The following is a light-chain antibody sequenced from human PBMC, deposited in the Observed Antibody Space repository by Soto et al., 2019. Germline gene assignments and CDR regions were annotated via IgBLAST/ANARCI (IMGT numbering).Light chain of an antibody. J-gene: IGKJ5*01. Sequence: EIVMTQSPATLSVSPGERATLACRASQSVSSNLAWYQQKPGHPPRLVIYGASTSATGVPARFSGSGSGTEFTLTISSLQSADFAVYYCQQYNDWPPITFGQGTRLEIK. CDR2: GAS. CDR3: QQYNDWPPIT. V-gene: IGKV3-15*01. CDR1: QSVSSN.